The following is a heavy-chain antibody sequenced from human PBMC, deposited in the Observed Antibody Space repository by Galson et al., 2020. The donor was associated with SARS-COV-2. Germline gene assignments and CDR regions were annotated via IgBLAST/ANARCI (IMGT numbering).Heavy chain of an antibody. J-gene: IGHJ4*02. Sequence: GESLKISCAASGFTFTNAWMSWVRQAPGKGLEWVGRVKPQGATDYTAPVKGRFTISRDDSKDMVYLQMDSLNIEDTAVYFCTTDSIYDILTGYYTHFDYWGQGTLVTVSS. CDR1: GFTFTNAW. CDR2: VKPQGAT. D-gene: IGHD3-9*01. CDR3: TTDSIYDILTGYYTHFDY. V-gene: IGHV3-15*01.